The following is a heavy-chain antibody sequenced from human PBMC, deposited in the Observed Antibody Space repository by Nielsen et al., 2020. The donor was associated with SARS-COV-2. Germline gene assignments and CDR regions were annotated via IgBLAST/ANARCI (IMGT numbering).Heavy chain of an antibody. V-gene: IGHV1-2*05. CDR2: INPNSGGT. Sequence: ASVKVSCKASGYTFTGYYMHWVRQAPGQGLEWMGRINPNSGGTNYAQKFRGRVTMTRDTSISTAYMELSRLRSDDTVVYYCARGSITYSSSWPYFDYWGQGTLVTVSS. J-gene: IGHJ4*02. CDR3: ARGSITYSSSWPYFDY. D-gene: IGHD6-13*01. CDR1: GYTFTGYY.